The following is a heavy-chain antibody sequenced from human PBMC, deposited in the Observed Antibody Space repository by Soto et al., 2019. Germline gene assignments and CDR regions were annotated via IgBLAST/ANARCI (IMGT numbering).Heavy chain of an antibody. Sequence: GESLKISCKGSGYSFTSYWIGWVSQMPGKGLEWMGIIYPGDSDTRYSPSFQGQVTISADKSISTAYLQWSSLKASDTAMYYCARGSSSFLDYYYYGMDVWGQGTTVTVSS. CDR1: GYSFTSYW. D-gene: IGHD6-13*01. CDR2: IYPGDSDT. CDR3: ARGSSSFLDYYYYGMDV. J-gene: IGHJ6*02. V-gene: IGHV5-51*01.